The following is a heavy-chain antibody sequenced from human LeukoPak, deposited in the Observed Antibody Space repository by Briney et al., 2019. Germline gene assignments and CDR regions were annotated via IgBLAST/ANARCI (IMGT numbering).Heavy chain of an antibody. Sequence: SLKVSCKASGGTFSSYAISWVRQAPGQGLEWMGGIIPIFGTANYAQKFQGRVTITPDESTSSAYMELSSLRSEDTAVYYCARSHRPIVVVPAAKGGWFDPWGQGTLVTVSS. V-gene: IGHV1-69*01. J-gene: IGHJ5*02. D-gene: IGHD2-2*01. CDR3: ARSHRPIVVVPAAKGGWFDP. CDR2: IIPIFGTA. CDR1: GGTFSSYA.